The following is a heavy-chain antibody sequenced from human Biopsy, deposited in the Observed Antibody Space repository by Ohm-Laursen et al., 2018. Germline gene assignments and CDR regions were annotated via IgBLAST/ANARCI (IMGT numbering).Heavy chain of an antibody. CDR1: GGSISSRNHY. CDR2: VYYSGST. D-gene: IGHD3-3*01. V-gene: IGHV4-39*01. CDR3: ARHSLDDFWSGAHYYFDY. J-gene: IGHJ4*02. Sequence: SETLSLTCSVSGGSISSRNHYWGWLRQPPGKGLEWIEHVYYSGSTFYNSSLESRVTVSVDTSKNQFHLRLTSMSASDTAVYYCARHSLDDFWSGAHYYFDYWGLGTLVTVSS.